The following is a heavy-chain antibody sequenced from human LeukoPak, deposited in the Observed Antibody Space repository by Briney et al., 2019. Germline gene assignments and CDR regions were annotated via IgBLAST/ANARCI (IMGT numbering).Heavy chain of an antibody. CDR2: IYTSGST. Sequence: SETLSLTCTVSGGSISSYYWSWIRQPAGKVLEWIGRIYTSGSTNYNPSLKSRVTMSVDTSKNQFSLKLSSVTAADTAVYYCAREARITMVRGVIGAFDIWGQGTMVTVSS. D-gene: IGHD3-10*01. J-gene: IGHJ3*02. CDR1: GGSISSYY. CDR3: AREARITMVRGVIGAFDI. V-gene: IGHV4-4*07.